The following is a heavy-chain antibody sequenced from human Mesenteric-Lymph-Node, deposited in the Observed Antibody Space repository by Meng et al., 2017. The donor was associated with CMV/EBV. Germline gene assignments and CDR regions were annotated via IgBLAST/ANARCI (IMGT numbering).Heavy chain of an antibody. D-gene: IGHD2-2*01. CDR1: GFTFSHYY. J-gene: IGHJ2*01. Sequence: GGSLRPSCAPSGFTFSHYYMTWIRQAPGKGLEWVSYISSSGSSIYYADSVKGRFTISRDNAKNSLYLQMNSLRAEDTAVYYCARSQDIVVVPAAHWYFDLWGRGTLVTVSS. CDR3: ARSQDIVVVPAAHWYFDL. CDR2: ISSSGSSI. V-gene: IGHV3-11*04.